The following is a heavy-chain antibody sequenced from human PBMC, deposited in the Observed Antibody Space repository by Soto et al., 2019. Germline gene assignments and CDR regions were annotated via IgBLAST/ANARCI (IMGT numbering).Heavy chain of an antibody. CDR1: GVSISTYH. Sequence: SETLSLTCTVSGVSISTYHWNWIRQPPGGGLEWVGYVSSSGNTNYNPSLKSRVTISVDTSKNQFSLRLTPVTAADTAVYYCARHQAPFFDYWGQGTLVTVSS. J-gene: IGHJ4*02. V-gene: IGHV4-59*08. CDR3: ARHQAPFFDY. CDR2: VSSSGNT.